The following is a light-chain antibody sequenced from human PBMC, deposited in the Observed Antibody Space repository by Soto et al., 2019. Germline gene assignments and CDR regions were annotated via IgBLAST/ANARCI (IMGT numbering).Light chain of an antibody. V-gene: IGKV4-1*01. CDR2: WAS. J-gene: IGKJ1*01. Sequence: DIVMTQSPESLAVSLGERATINCKSSQSLLYSPHNKNFLAWYQQKPGQPPKLLIYWASTRESGVPDRFSGSGCGTHFSLTISSLQAEDVALYYCHQFHTPPWTFGQGTNVEI. CDR3: HQFHTPPWT. CDR1: QSLLYSPHNKNF.